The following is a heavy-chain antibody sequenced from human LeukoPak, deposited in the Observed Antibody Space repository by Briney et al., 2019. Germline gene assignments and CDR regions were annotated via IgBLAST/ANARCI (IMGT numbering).Heavy chain of an antibody. V-gene: IGHV1-2*02. D-gene: IGHD3-22*01. J-gene: IGHJ3*02. Sequence: ASVKVSCKASGYTFTGYYMHWVRQAPGQGLEWMGWINPNSGGINYAQKFQGRVTMTRDTSISTAYMELSRLRSDDTAVYYCARGAFYYDNAFDIWGQGTMVTVSS. CDR2: INPNSGGI. CDR1: GYTFTGYY. CDR3: ARGAFYYDNAFDI.